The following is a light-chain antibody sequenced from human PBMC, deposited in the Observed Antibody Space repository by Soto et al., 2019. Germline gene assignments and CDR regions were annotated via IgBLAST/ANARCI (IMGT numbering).Light chain of an antibody. CDR3: QQSYSTPWT. CDR1: QSISSY. V-gene: IGKV1-39*01. Sequence: DIQMTQSPSSLSASVGGRVTITCRASQSISSYLNWYQQKPGKAPKLLIHAASSLQSGVPSRFSGSGSGTDFTLTISSLQPEDFATYYCQQSYSTPWTFGQRTKVEIK. J-gene: IGKJ1*01. CDR2: AAS.